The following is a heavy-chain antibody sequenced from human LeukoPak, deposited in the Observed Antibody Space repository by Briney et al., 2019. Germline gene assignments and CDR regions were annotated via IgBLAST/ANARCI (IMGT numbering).Heavy chain of an antibody. CDR2: INPNSGGT. Sequence: ASVKVSCKASGYTFTNYYIHWVRQAPGQGLEWLGWINPNSGGTNYAQKFQGRVTMTRDTSISTAYMELSRLTSDDTAVYYCAKDAIVRDYSNSDYWGQGTLVTVSS. CDR3: AKDAIVRDYSNSDY. CDR1: GYTFTNYY. J-gene: IGHJ4*02. V-gene: IGHV1-2*02. D-gene: IGHD4-11*01.